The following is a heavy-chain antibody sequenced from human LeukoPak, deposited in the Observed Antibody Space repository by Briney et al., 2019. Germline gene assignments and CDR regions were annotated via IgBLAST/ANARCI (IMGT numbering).Heavy chain of an antibody. CDR2: ISGSGGTT. J-gene: IGHJ4*02. D-gene: IGHD6-19*01. Sequence: GGSLRLSCAASGFTLSSYAMSWVRQAPGKGLEWVSTISGSGGTTYYADSVKGRFTISRDNSMNTLFLQMSSLRAEDTAIYYCARDLDLAVTGTNFDYWGQGTLVTASS. CDR3: ARDLDLAVTGTNFDY. V-gene: IGHV3-23*01. CDR1: GFTLSSYA.